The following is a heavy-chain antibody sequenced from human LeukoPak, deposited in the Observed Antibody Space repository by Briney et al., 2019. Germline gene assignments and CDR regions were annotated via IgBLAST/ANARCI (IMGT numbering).Heavy chain of an antibody. J-gene: IGHJ4*02. Sequence: GGSLRLSCAASGFTLSSYSMNWVRQAPGKGLEWVSYISSTSDTIYYGDSVRGRFAISRDNAKNSLYLQMNSLRAEDTALYYCAREQDREASATIVGDYWGQGTLVTVSS. CDR2: ISSTSDTI. CDR1: GFTLSSYS. CDR3: AREQDREASATIVGDY. D-gene: IGHD2-15*01. V-gene: IGHV3-48*01.